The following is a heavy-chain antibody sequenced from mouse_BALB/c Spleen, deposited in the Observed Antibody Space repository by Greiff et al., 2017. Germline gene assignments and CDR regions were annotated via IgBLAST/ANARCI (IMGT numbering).Heavy chain of an antibody. CDR3: ARDNGVDY. Sequence: EVQLVESGGGLVQPGGSLRLSCATSGFTFTDYYMSWVRQPPGKALEWLGFIRNKANGYTTEYSASVKGRFTISRDNSQSILYLQMNTLRAEDSATYYCARDNGVDYWGQGTTLTVSS. V-gene: IGHV7-3*02. J-gene: IGHJ2*01. CDR1: GFTFTDYY. CDR2: IRNKANGYTT.